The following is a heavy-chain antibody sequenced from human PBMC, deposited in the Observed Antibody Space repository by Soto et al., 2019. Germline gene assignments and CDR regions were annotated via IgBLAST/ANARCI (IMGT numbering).Heavy chain of an antibody. CDR1: GGSVSDSSYY. CDR2: VYYNGDT. Sequence: QVQLQESGPGLVKASETLSLTCNVSGGSVSDSSYYWGWIRQSPGKKLEWMGSVYYNGDTSYNPSLKSRVTFSMDTSTNKFSLKLTSVTAADTAVYYCARHGYAVSIFYYGMDVWGQGTTVTVSS. CDR3: ARHGYAVSIFYYGMDV. V-gene: IGHV4-39*01. J-gene: IGHJ6*02. D-gene: IGHD2-2*03.